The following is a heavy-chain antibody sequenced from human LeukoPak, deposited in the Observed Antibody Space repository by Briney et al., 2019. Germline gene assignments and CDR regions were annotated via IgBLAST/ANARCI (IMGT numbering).Heavy chain of an antibody. J-gene: IGHJ3*02. CDR1: GDSVSTNTGA. CDR3: ARGGSFAFDI. D-gene: IGHD2-15*01. Sequence: SQTLLLTCAISGDSVSTNTGAWNWIRQSPSRGLEWLGRTYYRSQRQNEYAVSVKSRINVTPGTSKNQVSLQLNSVTLEDTAVYYCARGGSFAFDIWGQGTMVTVSA. CDR2: TYYRSQRQN. V-gene: IGHV6-1*01.